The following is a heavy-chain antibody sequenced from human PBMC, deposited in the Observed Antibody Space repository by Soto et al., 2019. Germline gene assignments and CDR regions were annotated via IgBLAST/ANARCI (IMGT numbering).Heavy chain of an antibody. Sequence: ASVKVSCKASGYTFTSYGISWVRQAPGQGLEWMGWISAYNGNTNYAQKLQGRVTMTTDTSTSTAYMELRSLRPDDTAVYYCAREGTAAPRGNYYYYYGMDVWGQGTTVTVSS. CDR1: GYTFTSYG. D-gene: IGHD2-2*01. V-gene: IGHV1-18*01. CDR3: AREGTAAPRGNYYYYYGMDV. CDR2: ISAYNGNT. J-gene: IGHJ6*02.